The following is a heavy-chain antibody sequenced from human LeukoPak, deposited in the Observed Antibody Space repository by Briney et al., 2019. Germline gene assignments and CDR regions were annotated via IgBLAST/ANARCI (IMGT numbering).Heavy chain of an antibody. D-gene: IGHD3-22*01. Sequence: PGGSLRLSCAASGFTFSSYGMHWVRQAPGKGLEWVAVISYDGSNKYYADSVKGRFTISRDNSKNTLYLQMNSLRAEDTAVYYCARDLIASIPGSFDLWGRGTLVTVSS. CDR1: GFTFSSYG. CDR3: ARDLIASIPGSFDL. V-gene: IGHV3-30*03. J-gene: IGHJ2*01. CDR2: ISYDGSNK.